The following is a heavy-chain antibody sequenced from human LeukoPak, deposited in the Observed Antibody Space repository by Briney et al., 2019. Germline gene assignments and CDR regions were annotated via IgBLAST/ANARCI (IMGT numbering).Heavy chain of an antibody. Sequence: KPSETLSLTCAVSGGSLSGYYWTWIRQPPGKGLEWIGEINHSGSTNYNPSLKSRVTISVDTSRKQFFLRLSSVTAADTAVYYCARTTEAHSWRTRYYDYYMDVWGKGTTVTVSS. CDR2: INHSGST. V-gene: IGHV4-34*01. CDR1: GGSLSGYY. CDR3: ARTTEAHSWRTRYYDYYMDV. D-gene: IGHD6-13*01. J-gene: IGHJ6*03.